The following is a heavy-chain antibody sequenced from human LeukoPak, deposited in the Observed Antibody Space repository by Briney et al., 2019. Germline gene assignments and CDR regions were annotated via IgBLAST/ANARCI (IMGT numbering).Heavy chain of an antibody. D-gene: IGHD6-13*01. CDR3: ARDQGSLTRSWYTGY. CDR1: GYTFTGYH. Sequence: ASVKVSCKASGYTFTGYHIHWVRQAPGQGLEWMERINPYSGDTNFAQKFQGRVTMTRDTSITTAYMDLSSLTPDDTAVYFCARDQGSLTRSWYTGYWGQGTQVTVSS. V-gene: IGHV1-2*06. CDR2: INPYSGDT. J-gene: IGHJ4*02.